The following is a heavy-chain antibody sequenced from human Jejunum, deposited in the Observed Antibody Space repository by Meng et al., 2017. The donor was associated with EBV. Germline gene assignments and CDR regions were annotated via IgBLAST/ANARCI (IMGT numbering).Heavy chain of an antibody. Sequence: QGQLQESGPGLVKPSATLSLTCTVSGGSVSTASYYWSWIRQSPGKGLEWIGYIYYSGNTNYNPSLKSRATITVDTSKNQFSLKLSSVTAADTAVYYCARVVDYYERSGYPDFWGQGTLVTVSS. CDR2: IYYSGNT. CDR1: GGSVSTASYY. V-gene: IGHV4-61*01. CDR3: ARVVDYYERSGYPDF. D-gene: IGHD3-22*01. J-gene: IGHJ4*02.